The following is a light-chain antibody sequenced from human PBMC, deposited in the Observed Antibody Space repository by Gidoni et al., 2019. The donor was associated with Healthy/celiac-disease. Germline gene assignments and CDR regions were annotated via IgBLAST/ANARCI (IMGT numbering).Light chain of an antibody. Sequence: EIVMTPSPATLSVSPGERATLSCRASQSVSSNLAWYQQKPGQAPRLLSYGASTSATGIPARFSGSGSGTEFTLTISSLQSEDFAVYYCQQYNNWPWMFGQGTKVEIK. CDR1: QSVSSN. CDR2: GAS. V-gene: IGKV3-15*01. CDR3: QQYNNWPWM. J-gene: IGKJ1*01.